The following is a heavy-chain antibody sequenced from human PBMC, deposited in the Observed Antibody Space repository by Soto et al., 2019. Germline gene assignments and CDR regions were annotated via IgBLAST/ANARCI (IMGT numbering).Heavy chain of an antibody. CDR3: ARVRQWELRPYYYGRDV. CDR1: GYTFTSYA. D-gene: IGHD1-26*01. Sequence: GASVKVSCKASGYTFTSYAMHWVRQAPGQRLERMGWINAGNGNTKYSQKFQGRVTITRDTSASTAYMELSSLRSEDTAVFYCARVRQWELRPYYYGRDVWGQGTTVTVSS. V-gene: IGHV1-3*01. J-gene: IGHJ6*02. CDR2: INAGNGNT.